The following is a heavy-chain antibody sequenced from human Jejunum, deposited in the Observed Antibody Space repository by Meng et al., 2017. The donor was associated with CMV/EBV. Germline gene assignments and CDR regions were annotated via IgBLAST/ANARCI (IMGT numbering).Heavy chain of an antibody. Sequence: AAAGFTFNNDARNWVRQAPGRGLEWVSIIYSGSTRTYYADSVKGRFTISRDDSKNTLYLQMNSLRAEDTAIYYCAKSTQLMVYASDYWGQGALVTVSS. D-gene: IGHD2-8*01. J-gene: IGHJ4*02. CDR1: GFTFNNDA. V-gene: IGHV3-23*03. CDR3: AKSTQLMVYASDY. CDR2: IYSGSTRT.